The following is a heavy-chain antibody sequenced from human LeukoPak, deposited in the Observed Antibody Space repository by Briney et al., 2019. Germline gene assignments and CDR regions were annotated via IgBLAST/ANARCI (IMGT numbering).Heavy chain of an antibody. J-gene: IGHJ4*02. CDR2: FNPEDVET. Sequence: ASVKVSCKVSGYTLTEISMHWVRQAPGQGLEWMGGFNPEDVETIYARSFQGRLTVTEDTSTDTAYMELSSPRAEDTAMYYCATEIVGYGDVHYFDSWGQGTLVTVSS. D-gene: IGHD4-17*01. CDR1: GYTLTEIS. V-gene: IGHV1-24*01. CDR3: ATEIVGYGDVHYFDS.